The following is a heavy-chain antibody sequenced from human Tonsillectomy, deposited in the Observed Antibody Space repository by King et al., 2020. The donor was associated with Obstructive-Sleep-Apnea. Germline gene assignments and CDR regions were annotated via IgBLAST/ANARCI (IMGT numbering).Heavy chain of an antibody. V-gene: IGHV3-74*01. D-gene: IGHD3-22*01. CDR2: INSDGSST. CDR3: ARDGRVTTRDAFDI. CDR1: GFTFSSYW. J-gene: IGHJ3*02. Sequence: DVQLVESGGGLVQPGGSLRLSCAASGFTFSSYWMHWVRQAPGKGLVWGSRINSDGSSTSYADSVKGRFTISRDNAKNTLYLQMNSLRAEDTAVYYCARDGRVTTRDAFDIWGQGTMVTVSS.